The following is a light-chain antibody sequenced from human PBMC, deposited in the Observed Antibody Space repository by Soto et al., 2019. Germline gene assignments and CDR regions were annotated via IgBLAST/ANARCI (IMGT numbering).Light chain of an antibody. CDR3: QQFYDLPIT. CDR2: DAS. J-gene: IGKJ5*01. CDR1: QDISDV. Sequence: DIQVTQSPSALSASVEDRVTITCQASQDISDVLNWYQQQPGKAPKVLIYDASKLQTGVPSRFSGRGSGKDFNFTISSLQTDDSGTYYCQQFYDLPITFGQGTRLEIK. V-gene: IGKV1-33*01.